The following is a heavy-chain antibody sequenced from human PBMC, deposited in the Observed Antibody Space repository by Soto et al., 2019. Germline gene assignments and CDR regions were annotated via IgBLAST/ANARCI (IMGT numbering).Heavy chain of an antibody. CDR1: GGSIITANW. D-gene: IGHD2-15*01. V-gene: IGHV4-4*02. CDR2: IYHSGST. CDR3: ARRGGGVVLAATTPFDY. Sequence: QVPLQESGPRLVRPSGTLSLTCNVSGGSIITANWWSWVRQPPGRGLEWIGEIYHSGSTNYNLSLKSRVTLSVDKSKNQFSLRLSSVTAADTAMYYCARRGGGVVLAATTPFDYWGQGTLVTVSS. J-gene: IGHJ4*02.